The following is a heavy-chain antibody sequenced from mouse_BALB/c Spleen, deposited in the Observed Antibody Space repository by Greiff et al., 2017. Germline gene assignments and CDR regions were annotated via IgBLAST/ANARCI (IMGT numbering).Heavy chain of an antibody. V-gene: IGHV1S29*02. J-gene: IGHJ2*01. Sequence: SGPELVKPGASVKISCKASGYTFTDYNMHWVKQSHGKSLEWIGYIYPYNGGTGYNQKFKSKATLTVDNSSSTAYMELRSLTSEDSAVYYCARGYYGSRVFDYWGQGTTLTVSS. D-gene: IGHD1-1*01. CDR1: GYTFTDYN. CDR2: IYPYNGGT. CDR3: ARGYYGSRVFDY.